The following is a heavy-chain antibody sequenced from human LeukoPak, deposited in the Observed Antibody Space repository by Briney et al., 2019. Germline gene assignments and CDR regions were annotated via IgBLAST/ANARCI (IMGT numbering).Heavy chain of an antibody. J-gene: IGHJ4*02. CDR2: LYYSGST. CDR3: ARGGFRYFDY. Sequence: SQTLSLTCSVSGGSLSSGGYYWSWLRQPPGKGLEWIGYLYYSGSTNYNPSLKSRVTISVDTSKNQFSLKLSSVTAADTAVYYCARGGFRYFDYWGQGTLVTVSS. CDR1: GGSLSSGGYY. D-gene: IGHD2/OR15-2a*01. V-gene: IGHV4-61*08.